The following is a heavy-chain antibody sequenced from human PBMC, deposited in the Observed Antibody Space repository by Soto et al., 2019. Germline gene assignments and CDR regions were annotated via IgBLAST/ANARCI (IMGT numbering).Heavy chain of an antibody. V-gene: IGHV4-31*03. CDR2: IYYSGST. D-gene: IGHD4-17*01. J-gene: IGHJ4*02. CDR3: ARASPDPRNYGEYDY. Sequence: QVQLQESGPGLVKPSQTLSLTCTVSGGSISSGGYYWSWIRQHPGKGLEGIGYIYYSGSTYYTPSLKSRVTISADTSKHQFYLKPRSVTAAATAVYYCARASPDPRNYGEYDYWGQGTLVTVSS. CDR1: GGSISSGGYY.